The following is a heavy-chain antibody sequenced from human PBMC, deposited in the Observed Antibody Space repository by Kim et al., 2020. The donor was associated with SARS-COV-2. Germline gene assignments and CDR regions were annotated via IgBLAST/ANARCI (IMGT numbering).Heavy chain of an antibody. CDR3: ARDRDNILET. V-gene: IGHV3-30*01. J-gene: IGHJ4*02. Sequence: RNEYYAESVRGRFSISRDNSKNTVFLQMNSLRVEDAGVYFCARDRDNILETWGQGTLVTVSS. D-gene: IGHD3-3*01. CDR2: RNE.